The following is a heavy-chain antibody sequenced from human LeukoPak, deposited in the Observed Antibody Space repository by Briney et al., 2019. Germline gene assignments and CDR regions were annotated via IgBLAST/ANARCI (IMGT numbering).Heavy chain of an antibody. CDR2: IDPSDSYT. CDR3: ARHLGVGALRSDY. Sequence: GESREISCKRSGSSFTTYWISWVRQMPGKGLEWMGRIDPSDSYTNYSPSFQGHVSISADKSISTAYLQRSSLKASDTAMYYCARHLGVGALRSDYWGQATQVSVSS. V-gene: IGHV5-10-1*01. J-gene: IGHJ4*02. D-gene: IGHD2-8*01. CDR1: GSSFTTYW.